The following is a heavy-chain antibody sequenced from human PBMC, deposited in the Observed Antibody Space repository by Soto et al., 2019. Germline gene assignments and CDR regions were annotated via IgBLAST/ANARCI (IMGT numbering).Heavy chain of an antibody. V-gene: IGHV3-23*01. J-gene: IGHJ6*03. D-gene: IGHD4-17*01. CDR2: ISGTADNT. CDR3: AKGPRLQTTNIYYYYYYMDV. Sequence: GGSLRLSCAASGFTFSSYAMSWVRQAPGTGLEWVSGISGTADNTYYADSVTGRFTSSRDNSKRTVHLQMNSLRAEDTAVYYCAKGPRLQTTNIYYYYYYMDVWGKGTTVTVSS. CDR1: GFTFSSYA.